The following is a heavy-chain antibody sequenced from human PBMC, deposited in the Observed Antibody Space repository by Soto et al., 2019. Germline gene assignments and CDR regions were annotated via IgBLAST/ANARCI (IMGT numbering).Heavy chain of an antibody. CDR2: INTEGSTT. D-gene: IGHD3-16*02. CDR1: EFTFNNYW. CDR3: ARGIYLKYGLDV. Sequence: EVQLVESGGGLVQPGGSLRLSCAASEFTFNNYWMHWVRQAPGKGLEWVSRINTEGSTTNYADSVMGRFTISRDNADNTVELTKNRLRAQATAVYGCARGIYLKYGLDVWGQGATVTVAS. V-gene: IGHV3-74*01. J-gene: IGHJ6*02.